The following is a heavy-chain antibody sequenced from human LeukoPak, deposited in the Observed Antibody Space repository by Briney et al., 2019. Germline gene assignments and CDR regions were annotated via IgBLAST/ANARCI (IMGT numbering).Heavy chain of an antibody. CDR2: ISGSGGST. V-gene: IGHV3-23*01. CDR1: GFTFSSYA. CDR3: AKDRRGSYGRGLDY. D-gene: IGHD1-26*01. Sequence: PGASLGLPCAASGFTFSSYAMSWVRQAPGKGLEWVSAISGSGGSTYYADSVKGRFTISGDNSKNTLYLQMNSLRAEDTAVYYCAKDRRGSYGRGLDYWGQGTLVTVSS. J-gene: IGHJ4*02.